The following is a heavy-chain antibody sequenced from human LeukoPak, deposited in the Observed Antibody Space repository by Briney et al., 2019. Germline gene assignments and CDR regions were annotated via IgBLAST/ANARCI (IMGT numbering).Heavy chain of an antibody. CDR2: LNPNSGAT. D-gene: IGHD2-2*01. V-gene: IGHV1-2*02. CDR3: ARASFSVVPVAMIGWDH. Sequence: ASVKVSCNASGQTFASSDINSGRQATGQGLEWLGWLNPNSGATNYAQKFQGRVTMTRDTSISTVYMELNRLRSDDAAVYYCARASFSVVPVAMIGWDHWGQGTLVTASS. J-gene: IGHJ4*02. CDR1: GQTFASSD.